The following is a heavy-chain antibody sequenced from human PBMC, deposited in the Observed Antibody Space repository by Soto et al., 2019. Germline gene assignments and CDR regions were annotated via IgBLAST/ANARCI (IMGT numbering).Heavy chain of an antibody. D-gene: IGHD3-3*01. V-gene: IGHV1-8*01. CDR2: MNPNSGNT. J-gene: IGHJ6*03. CDR1: GYTFTSYD. Sequence: ASVKVSCKASGYTFTSYDINWVRQATGQGLEWMGWMNPNSGNTGYAQKFQGRVTMTRNTSISTAYMELSSLRSEDTAVYYCARAELVCQDDFWTYYYYYYMDAWGKGTTVTVSS. CDR3: ARAELVCQDDFWTYYYYYYMDA.